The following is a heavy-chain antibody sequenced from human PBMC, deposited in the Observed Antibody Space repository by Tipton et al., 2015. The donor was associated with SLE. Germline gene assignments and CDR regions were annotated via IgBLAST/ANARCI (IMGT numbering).Heavy chain of an antibody. D-gene: IGHD3-10*01. V-gene: IGHV3-30*02. J-gene: IGHJ4*02. CDR2: IRYDGSNK. Sequence: SLRLSCAASGFTFSSYGMHWVRQAPGKGLEWVAFIRYDGSNKYYADSVKGRFTISRDNSKNTLYLQMNSLRAEDTAVYYCASHGSGSSYYFDYWGQGTLVTVSS. CDR3: ASHGSGSSYYFDY. CDR1: GFTFSSYG.